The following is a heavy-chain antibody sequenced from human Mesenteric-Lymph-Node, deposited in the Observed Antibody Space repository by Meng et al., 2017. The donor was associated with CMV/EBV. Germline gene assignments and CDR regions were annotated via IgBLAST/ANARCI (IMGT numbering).Heavy chain of an antibody. CDR3: ARDWIAATGWGYYFDH. CDR2: IRYDGSNK. J-gene: IGHJ4*02. D-gene: IGHD6-13*01. Sequence: GESLKISCAASGFTFSSYGMHWVRQAPGKGLEWVAFIRYDGSNKYYADSVKGRFTISRDNSKNTLYLQMNSLRDEDTAVYYCARDWIAATGWGYYFDHWGQGTLVTVSS. V-gene: IGHV3-30*02. CDR1: GFTFSSYG.